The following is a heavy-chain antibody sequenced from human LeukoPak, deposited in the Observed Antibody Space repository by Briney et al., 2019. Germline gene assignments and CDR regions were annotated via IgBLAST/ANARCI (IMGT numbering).Heavy chain of an antibody. CDR2: ISGSGGST. CDR3: AKRGEYCDFWSGYYTEDY. V-gene: IGHV3-23*01. CDR1: GLTFSSYA. Sequence: GGSLRLSCAASGLTFSSYAMSWVRQAPGKGLEWVSAISGSGGSTYYADSVKGRFTISRDNSKNTLYLQMNSLRAEDTAVYYCAKRGEYCDFWSGYYTEDYWGQGTLVTVSS. D-gene: IGHD3-3*01. J-gene: IGHJ4*02.